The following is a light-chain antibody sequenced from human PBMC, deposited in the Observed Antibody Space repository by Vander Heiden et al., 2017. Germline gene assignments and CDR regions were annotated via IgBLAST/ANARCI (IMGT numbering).Light chain of an antibody. V-gene: IGKV1-17*01. CDR2: GAS. J-gene: IGKJ5*01. CDR3: LHYNSYPIT. Sequence: DIQMTPSPSSLSTSVGDRVTITCRASQGIRNELGWYQQKPGKAPKRLIYGASSLQSGVPSRFSGSGTGTEFTLTISSLQPEDFATYFCLHYNSYPITFGQGTRLENK. CDR1: QGIRNE.